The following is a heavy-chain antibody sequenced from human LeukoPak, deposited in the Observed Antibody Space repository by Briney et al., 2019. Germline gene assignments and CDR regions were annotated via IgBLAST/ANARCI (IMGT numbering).Heavy chain of an antibody. CDR3: ARGWGNYDFWSGYYLRWFDP. J-gene: IGHJ5*02. CDR2: IYLSGST. V-gene: IGHV4-39*07. CDR1: GGSISSSSYY. D-gene: IGHD3-3*01. Sequence: PSETLSLTCTVSGGSISSSSYYWGWIRQPPGKGLEWIGSIYLSGSTYYNPSLKSRVTISVDTSKNQFSLKLSSVTAADTAVYYCARGWGNYDFWSGYYLRWFDPWGQGTLVTVSS.